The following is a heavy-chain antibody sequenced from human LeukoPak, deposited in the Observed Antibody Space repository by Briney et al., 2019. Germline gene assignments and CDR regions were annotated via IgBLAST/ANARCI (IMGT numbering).Heavy chain of an antibody. CDR3: ARDSITMVRGVIAY. J-gene: IGHJ4*02. D-gene: IGHD3-10*01. Sequence: GASVKVSCKASGYTFTSYAMHWVRQAPGQRLEWMGWINAGNGNTKYSQKFQGRVTMTTDTSTSTAYMELRSLRSDDTAVYYCARDSITMVRGVIAYWGQGTLVTVSS. V-gene: IGHV1-3*01. CDR1: GYTFTSYA. CDR2: INAGNGNT.